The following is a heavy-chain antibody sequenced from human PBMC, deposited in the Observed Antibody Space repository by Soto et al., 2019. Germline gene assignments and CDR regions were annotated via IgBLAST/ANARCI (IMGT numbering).Heavy chain of an antibody. J-gene: IGHJ6*02. CDR2: TYYRSKWYN. D-gene: IGHD1-1*01. CDR3: ARDTVPLETRFSYYYCGMDV. Sequence: SQTLSLTCAISGDSVSSNSAAWSWIRQSPSRGLEWLGRTYYRSKWYNDYAVSVKSRITINPDTSKNQFSLQLNSVTPEDTAVYYCARDTVPLETRFSYYYCGMDVWGQGTTVTVSS. V-gene: IGHV6-1*01. CDR1: GDSVSSNSAA.